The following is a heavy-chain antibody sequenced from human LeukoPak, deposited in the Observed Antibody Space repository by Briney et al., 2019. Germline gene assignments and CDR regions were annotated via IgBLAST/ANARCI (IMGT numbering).Heavy chain of an antibody. Sequence: SLRLSCAASGFTFSTYAMHCVRQAPGKGLEWVAVISCDGINKDYADSVKGRFTISRDNSKNTLYLQLNSLRAEATAVYYCAKIGAAGSYYYYYYMDVWGKGTTVTISS. V-gene: IGHV3-30*04. J-gene: IGHJ6*03. CDR3: AKIGAAGSYYYYYYMDV. CDR2: ISCDGINK. D-gene: IGHD6-13*01. CDR1: GFTFSTYA.